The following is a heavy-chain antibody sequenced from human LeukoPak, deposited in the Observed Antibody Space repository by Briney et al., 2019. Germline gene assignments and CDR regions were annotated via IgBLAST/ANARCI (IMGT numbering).Heavy chain of an antibody. CDR1: GYSISSGYY. D-gene: IGHD2-2*01. CDR3: ARAQGYCTSTICYDYFDY. J-gene: IGHJ4*02. V-gene: IGHV4-38-2*02. Sequence: SETLPLTCTVSGYSISSGYYWGWIRQPPGKGLEWIGSIYHSGNTYYNPSLKSRVTISVDTSKNQFSLKLSSVPAADTAVYYCARAQGYCTSTICYDYFDYWGQGTLVTVSS. CDR2: IYHSGNT.